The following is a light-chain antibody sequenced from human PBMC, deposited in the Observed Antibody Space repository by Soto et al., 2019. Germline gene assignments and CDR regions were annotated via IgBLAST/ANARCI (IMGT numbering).Light chain of an antibody. Sequence: QSVLTQPASVSGSPGQSITISCTGTSSDVGGYIYVSWYQQHPGKAPKLRIYEVSNRPSGVSNRFSGSKSGNTASLTISGLQAEDEADYYCSSYSRSSFYVFGTGTKLTVL. CDR3: SSYSRSSFYV. CDR2: EVS. J-gene: IGLJ1*01. V-gene: IGLV2-14*01. CDR1: SSDVGGYIY.